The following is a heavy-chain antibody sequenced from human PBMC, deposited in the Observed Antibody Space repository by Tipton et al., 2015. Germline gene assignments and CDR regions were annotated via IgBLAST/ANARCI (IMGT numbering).Heavy chain of an antibody. D-gene: IGHD3-3*01. CDR1: GFTFSSYS. J-gene: IGHJ6*02. CDR3: ARDLYDFRGGYYRNNYYFYGMDV. V-gene: IGHV3-33*08. CDR2: MSYDGSHK. Sequence: SLRLSCAASGFTFSSYSMHWVRQAPGKGLEWVAVMSYDGSHKFYADSVEGRFSISRDNSKNTLYLQMNSLRAEDTAVYFRARDLYDFRGGYYRNNYYFYGMDVWGQGTTVTVSS.